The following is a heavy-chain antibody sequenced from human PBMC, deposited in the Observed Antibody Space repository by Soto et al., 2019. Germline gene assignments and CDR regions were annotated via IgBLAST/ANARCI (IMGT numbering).Heavy chain of an antibody. Sequence: PWGSLRLSCAASGFTFRSYAVHWVRQTPGKGLEWVAVISYDGRNTYYADSVKGRFTISRDNSKNTLSLHMDSLRTEDTAVYYCARGGSDEETVMAVFDFWGQGTPVTVS. D-gene: IGHD5-18*01. V-gene: IGHV3-30*04. CDR2: ISYDGRNT. J-gene: IGHJ4*02. CDR1: GFTFRSYA. CDR3: ARGGSDEETVMAVFDF.